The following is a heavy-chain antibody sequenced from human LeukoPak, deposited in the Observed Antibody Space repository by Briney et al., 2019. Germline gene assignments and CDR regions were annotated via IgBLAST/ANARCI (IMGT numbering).Heavy chain of an antibody. CDR1: GFIFSSHS. D-gene: IGHD3-16*01. Sequence: GGSLRLSCAGAGFIFSSHSMSWVRQAPGKGLEWVSYISSSSTIYYTDSVKGRFTVSIDNAKNSLYLQMNSLRAEDTAIYYCAKAGDHSYFYMDAWGKGTTVTVSS. CDR2: ISSSSTI. V-gene: IGHV3-48*01. CDR3: AKAGDHSYFYMDA. J-gene: IGHJ6*03.